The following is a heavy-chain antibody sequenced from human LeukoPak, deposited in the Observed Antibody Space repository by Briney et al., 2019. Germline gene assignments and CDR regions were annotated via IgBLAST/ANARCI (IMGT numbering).Heavy chain of an antibody. CDR3: ARVGTQLWLFPIHY. D-gene: IGHD5-18*01. V-gene: IGHV1-2*02. Sequence: ASVKVSCKASGYTFTGYYMRWVRQAPGQGLEWMGWINPNSGGTNYAQKFQGRVTMTRDTSISTAYMELSRLRSDDTAVYYCARVGTQLWLFPIHYWGQGTLVTVSS. J-gene: IGHJ4*02. CDR2: INPNSGGT. CDR1: GYTFTGYY.